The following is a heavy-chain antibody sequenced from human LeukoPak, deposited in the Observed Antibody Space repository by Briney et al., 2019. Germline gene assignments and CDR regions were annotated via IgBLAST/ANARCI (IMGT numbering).Heavy chain of an antibody. Sequence: SETLSLTCTVSGGSISSNYRRWIRQPAGKGLEWIGRIYTSGSTNFNPSLKSRVTISVDTSKNQFSLKLRSVTAAGTDVYYCARERITMVRGVIRSVAFDIWGQGTMVTVSS. V-gene: IGHV4-4*07. D-gene: IGHD3-10*01. CDR2: IYTSGST. J-gene: IGHJ3*02. CDR1: GGSISSNY. CDR3: ARERITMVRGVIRSVAFDI.